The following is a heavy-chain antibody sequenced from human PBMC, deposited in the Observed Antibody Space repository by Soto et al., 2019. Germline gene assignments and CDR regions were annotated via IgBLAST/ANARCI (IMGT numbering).Heavy chain of an antibody. J-gene: IGHJ5*02. V-gene: IGHV1-18*01. D-gene: IGHD2-8*01. CDR3: ARGGLFTTNWYGNWLDP. CDR2: ISAYNGNT. CDR1: GYTFTSYA. Sequence: ASVKVSCKASGYTFTSYAISWVRQAPGQGLEWMGWISAYNGNTNYAQKLQGRVTMTIDTPTSTAYMELRSLRSDDTAVYYCARGGLFTTNWYGNWLDPWGQGTRVTVSS.